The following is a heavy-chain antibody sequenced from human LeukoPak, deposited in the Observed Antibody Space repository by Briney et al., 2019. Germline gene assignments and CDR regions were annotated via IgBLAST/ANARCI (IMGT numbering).Heavy chain of an antibody. CDR1: GFTFDDYA. J-gene: IGHJ4*02. CDR3: AREDIVATIRGDY. CDR2: ISWNSGSI. D-gene: IGHD5-12*01. Sequence: GGSLRLSCAASGFTFDDYAMHWVRQAPGKGLEWVSGISWNSGSIGYADSVKGRFTISRDNAKNSLYLQMNSLRAEDTAVYYCAREDIVATIRGDYWGQGTLVTVSS. V-gene: IGHV3-9*01.